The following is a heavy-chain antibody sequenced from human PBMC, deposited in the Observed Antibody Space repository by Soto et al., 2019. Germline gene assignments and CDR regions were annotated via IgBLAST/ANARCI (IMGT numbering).Heavy chain of an antibody. Sequence: PGGSLRLSCEASRGAFGDYWMHWVRQAPGEGLVWVSRINRDANDIIYADSVKGRFTASRDNAKNMVFLQMNSLRVEDTAVYYYARDVPHNWFDSWGPGTLVTVSS. J-gene: IGHJ5*01. D-gene: IGHD3-10*02. CDR2: INRDANDI. CDR1: RGAFGDYW. V-gene: IGHV3-74*01. CDR3: ARDVPHNWFDS.